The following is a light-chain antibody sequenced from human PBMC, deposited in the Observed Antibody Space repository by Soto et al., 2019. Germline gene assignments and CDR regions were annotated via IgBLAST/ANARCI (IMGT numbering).Light chain of an antibody. CDR3: LLGT. CDR1: QGIRND. J-gene: IGKJ1*01. Sequence: AIQMTQSPSSLSASVGDRVTITCRASQGIRNDLGWSQQIPGKAPKLLIYAASSLQSGVPSRFSGSESGTDFTLTISSRQPEDFATYYCLLGTFGQGTKVEIK. V-gene: IGKV1-6*01. CDR2: AAS.